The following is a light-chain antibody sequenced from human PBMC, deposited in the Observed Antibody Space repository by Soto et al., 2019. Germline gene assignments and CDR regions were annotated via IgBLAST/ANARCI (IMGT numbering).Light chain of an antibody. J-gene: IGKJ1*01. Sequence: DIQMTQSPSTLSASVGDSVTITCRASQIIYSWLAWYQQKPGNAPKLLIYKSSTVERGVPSRFSGSGSETEFTLTINSLQPDDFATYSCLQYFDYYRTFGQGTKVEIK. CDR2: KSS. CDR1: QIIYSW. V-gene: IGKV1-5*03. CDR3: LQYFDYYRT.